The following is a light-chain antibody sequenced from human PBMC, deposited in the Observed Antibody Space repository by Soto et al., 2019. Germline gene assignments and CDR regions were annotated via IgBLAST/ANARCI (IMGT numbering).Light chain of an antibody. CDR1: QTISSW. Sequence: DIQMTQSPSTLSGSVGDRVTITCRASQTISSWLAWYQQKPGKAPKLLIYKASTLKSGVPSRFSGSGSGAEFTLTISSLKSEDFAVYYCQQYDNWPRTFGQGTKVDIK. CDR3: QQYDNWPRT. CDR2: KAS. J-gene: IGKJ1*01. V-gene: IGKV1-5*03.